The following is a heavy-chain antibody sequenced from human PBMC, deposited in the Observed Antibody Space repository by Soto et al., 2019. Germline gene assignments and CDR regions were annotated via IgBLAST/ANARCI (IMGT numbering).Heavy chain of an antibody. CDR2: ISYDGSNK. D-gene: IGHD3-22*01. V-gene: IGHV3-30-3*01. CDR3: ARDSVVVILDY. J-gene: IGHJ4*02. CDR1: GFTFSSYA. Sequence: GGSLRLSCAASGFTFSSYAMHWVRQAPGKGLEWVAVISYDGSNKYYADSVKGRFTVSRDNSKNTLYLQMNSLRAEDTAVYYCARDSVVVILDYWGQGTLVTVSS.